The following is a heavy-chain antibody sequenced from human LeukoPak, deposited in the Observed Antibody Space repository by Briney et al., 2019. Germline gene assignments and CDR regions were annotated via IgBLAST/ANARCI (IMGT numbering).Heavy chain of an antibody. D-gene: IGHD3-3*01. J-gene: IGHJ4*02. CDR1: GGTFSSYA. V-gene: IGHV1-69*01. CDR2: IIPIFGTA. CDR3: ARRLWSGYSSFGY. Sequence: ASVKVSCKASGGTFSSYAISWVRQAPGQGLEWMGGIIPIFGTANYAQKFQGRVTITADESTSIAYMELSSLRSEDTAVYYCARRLWSGYSSFGYWGQGTLVTVSS.